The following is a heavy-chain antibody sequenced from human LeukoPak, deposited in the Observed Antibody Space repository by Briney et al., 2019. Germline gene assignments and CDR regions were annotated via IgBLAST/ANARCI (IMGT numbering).Heavy chain of an antibody. Sequence: SVKVSCKASGGTCSSYAISWVRQAPGQGLEWMGGIIPIFGTANYAQKFQGRVTITADESTSTAYMELSSLRSEDTAVYYCARDQLPAGDYVTHWFDPWGQGTLVTVSS. V-gene: IGHV1-69*01. D-gene: IGHD4-17*01. CDR3: ARDQLPAGDYVTHWFDP. J-gene: IGHJ5*02. CDR2: IIPIFGTA. CDR1: GGTCSSYA.